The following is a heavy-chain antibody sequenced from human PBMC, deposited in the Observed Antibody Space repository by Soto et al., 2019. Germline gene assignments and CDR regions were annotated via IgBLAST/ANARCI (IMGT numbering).Heavy chain of an antibody. J-gene: IGHJ4*02. D-gene: IGHD3-16*01. CDR3: AISQDRGGRTTFIY. CDR2: INWKSDI. CDR1: GFTFDDNA. Sequence: GGSLRLSCAVSGFTFDDNAMHWVRQAPEKGLEWVSGINWKSDIGYADSVKGRFTISRDNAENSLYLQMNSLRAEGKALYYCAISQDRGGRTTFIYWGQGTQVTVSS. V-gene: IGHV3-9*01.